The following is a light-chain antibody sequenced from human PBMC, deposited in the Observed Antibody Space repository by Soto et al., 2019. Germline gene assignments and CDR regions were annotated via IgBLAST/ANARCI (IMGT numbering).Light chain of an antibody. V-gene: IGKV3-11*01. Sequence: EIVLTQSPATLSLSPGDRATLSCRASQTVSSYLAWYQQKPGQAPRLLIYDASSRATGIPARFSGSGSGTDFTLTITSLEPEDFARYYCQQRSDWPSTFGGGTK. CDR3: QQRSDWPST. CDR1: QTVSSY. J-gene: IGKJ4*01. CDR2: DAS.